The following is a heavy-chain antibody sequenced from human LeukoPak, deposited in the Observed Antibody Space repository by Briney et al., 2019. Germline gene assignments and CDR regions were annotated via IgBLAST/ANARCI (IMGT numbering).Heavy chain of an antibody. CDR3: ARGSPGYDYVWGSYRYDYYFDY. CDR2: IYYSGST. Sequence: SETLSLTCTVSGGSISSYYWSWIRQPPGKGLEWIGYIYYSGSTNYNPSLKSRVTISVDTSKNQSSLKLSSVTAADTAVYYCARGSPGYDYVWGSYRYDYYFDYWGQGTLVTVSS. D-gene: IGHD3-16*02. CDR1: GGSISSYY. V-gene: IGHV4-59*01. J-gene: IGHJ4*02.